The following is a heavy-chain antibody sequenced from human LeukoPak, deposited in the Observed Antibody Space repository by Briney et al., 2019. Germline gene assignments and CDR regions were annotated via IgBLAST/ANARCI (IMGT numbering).Heavy chain of an antibody. D-gene: IGHD6-13*01. V-gene: IGHV3-23*01. CDR2: ISGSGGST. CDR3: ANDQYSSSWYYYYYMDV. J-gene: IGHJ6*03. CDR1: GFTFSSYA. Sequence: GGSLRFSCAASGFTFSSYAMSWVRQAPGKGLEWVPAISGSGGSTYYADSVKVRFTISRDNSKNTLDLQMNSLRDEDTAVYYCANDQYSSSWYYYYYMDVWGKGTTVTVSS.